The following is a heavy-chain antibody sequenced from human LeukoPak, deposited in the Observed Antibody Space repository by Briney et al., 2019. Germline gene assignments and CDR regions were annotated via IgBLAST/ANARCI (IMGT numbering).Heavy chain of an antibody. J-gene: IGHJ4*02. CDR3: ARVDYDSSGPYYFDY. V-gene: IGHV4-59*01. CDR1: GGSISSYY. CDR2: IYYSGST. D-gene: IGHD3-22*01. Sequence: SETLSLTCTVPGGSISSYYWSWIRQPPGKGLEWVAYIYYSGSTNYNPSLKSRVTISVDTSKNQFSLKLSSVTAADTAVYYCARVDYDSSGPYYFDYWGQGTLVTVSS.